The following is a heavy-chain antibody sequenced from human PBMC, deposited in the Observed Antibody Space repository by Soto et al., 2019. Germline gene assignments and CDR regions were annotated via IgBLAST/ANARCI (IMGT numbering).Heavy chain of an antibody. Sequence: QVQLQESGPGLVKPSQTLSLTCTVSGGSISSGGYYWSWIRQHPGKGLEWIGYIYYSGSTYYNPSLKXRXTXSXXTSNYQFSLKLGSVTAADTAVYYCARVISYGHFDYWGQGTLVTVSS. CDR3: ARVISYGHFDY. D-gene: IGHD1-26*01. J-gene: IGHJ4*02. CDR2: IYYSGST. CDR1: GGSISSGGYY. V-gene: IGHV4-31*03.